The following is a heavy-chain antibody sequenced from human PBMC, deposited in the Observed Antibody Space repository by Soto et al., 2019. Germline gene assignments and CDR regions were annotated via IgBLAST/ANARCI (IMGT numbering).Heavy chain of an antibody. J-gene: IGHJ4*02. CDR1: GFSLTTSGVG. Sequence: SGPTLVNPTQTLTLTCTFSGFSLTTSGVGVGWIRQPPGKALEWLALIYWNDEKRYSPSLKSRLTITKDTSRNQVVLTMTNMDPVDTATYYCARRLRWLANFDYWGQGTLVTVSS. D-gene: IGHD6-19*01. V-gene: IGHV2-5*01. CDR3: ARRLRWLANFDY. CDR2: IYWNDEK.